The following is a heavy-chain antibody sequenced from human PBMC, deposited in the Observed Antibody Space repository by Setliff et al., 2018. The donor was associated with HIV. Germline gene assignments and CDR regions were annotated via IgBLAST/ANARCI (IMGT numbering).Heavy chain of an antibody. CDR3: ARERGTREIDL. D-gene: IGHD1-26*01. Sequence: GASVKVSCKASGYSFTSFGISWVRQAPGQGLEWVGWMSDYNGNTNYAQKVQGRVTITRDTSASTAYMELSSLRSEDTAVYYCARERGTREIDLWGQGTLVTVSS. CDR2: MSDYNGNT. V-gene: IGHV1-18*01. J-gene: IGHJ5*02. CDR1: GYSFTSFG.